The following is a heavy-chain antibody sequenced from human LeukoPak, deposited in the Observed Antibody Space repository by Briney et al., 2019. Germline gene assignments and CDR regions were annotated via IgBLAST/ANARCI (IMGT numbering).Heavy chain of an antibody. D-gene: IGHD3-16*02. CDR2: INQDGTKR. V-gene: IGHV3-7*03. CDR1: GFTFSGYW. Sequence: GGSLRLSCAASGFTFSGYWMNWVRQAPGKGLEWVANINQDGTKRNYLDSVRGRSTISRDNAENSVYLQMNRLRAEDTAVYYCARDGDYDYIWGSYRFEDWGQGILVTVSS. J-gene: IGHJ4*02. CDR3: ARDGDYDYIWGSYRFED.